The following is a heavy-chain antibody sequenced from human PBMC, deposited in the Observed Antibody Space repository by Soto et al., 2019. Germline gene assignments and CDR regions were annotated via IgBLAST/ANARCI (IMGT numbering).Heavy chain of an antibody. J-gene: IGHJ6*02. CDR1: GFIFRSYT. V-gene: IGHV3-30-3*01. CDR2: ITYDGSNQ. D-gene: IGHD1-26*01. Sequence: GGSLSLSCAASGFIFRSYTMHWVRQAPGKGLDWLGVITYDGSNQYYADSVKGRFSISRDNSKNTLRLQMNSLRADDTAVYYCAKDGASGSYPPYYYFGMDVWGQGTTVTVSS. CDR3: AKDGASGSYPPYYYFGMDV.